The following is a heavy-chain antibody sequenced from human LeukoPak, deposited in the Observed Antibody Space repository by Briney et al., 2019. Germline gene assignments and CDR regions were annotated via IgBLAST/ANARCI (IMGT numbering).Heavy chain of an antibody. J-gene: IGHJ4*02. CDR2: INGVGDST. CDR1: GYTFSNYA. Sequence: GGSLRLSCAASGYTFSNYAVSWVRQAPGKGLEWVSSINGVGDSTYYAGSVKGRFTISGDKSKNTLYLQMNSLRAEDAAVYYCARGRPNWGFFDYWGGGTLVTVSS. CDR3: ARGRPNWGFFDY. V-gene: IGHV3-23*01. D-gene: IGHD7-27*01.